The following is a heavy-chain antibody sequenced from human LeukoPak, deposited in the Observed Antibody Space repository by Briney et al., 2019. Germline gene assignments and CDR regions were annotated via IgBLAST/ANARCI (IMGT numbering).Heavy chain of an antibody. J-gene: IGHJ3*02. Sequence: GASVKVSCKPSGYTFTAYYIHWVRQAPGQGLEWMGWINPNSGATHYVQNFQGRVTMTRDTSISTAYMELSRLTSDDTAVYYCAREESMYTIDDAFHIWGQGTIVTVSS. CDR3: AREESMYTIDDAFHI. CDR2: INPNSGAT. D-gene: IGHD2/OR15-2a*01. CDR1: GYTFTAYY. V-gene: IGHV1-2*02.